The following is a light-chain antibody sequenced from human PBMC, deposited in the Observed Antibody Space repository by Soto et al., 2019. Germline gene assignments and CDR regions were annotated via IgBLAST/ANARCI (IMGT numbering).Light chain of an antibody. CDR3: QQSFTTWT. Sequence: DIQMTQSPSSLSASVGDRVTITCRASQSVGNFLNWYQQKPGLPPKYLIYAASNLQSGVPSRFSVSGSGTDFTLTISNLQHEDFATYYCQQSFTTWTFGQGTKVEVK. J-gene: IGKJ1*01. V-gene: IGKV1-39*01. CDR2: AAS. CDR1: QSVGNF.